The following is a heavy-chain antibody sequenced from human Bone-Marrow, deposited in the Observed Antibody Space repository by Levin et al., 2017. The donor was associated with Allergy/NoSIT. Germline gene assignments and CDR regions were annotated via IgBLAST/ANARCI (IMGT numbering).Heavy chain of an antibody. CDR1: GYTFVAYF. CDR3: VLHGVSIPGVSTVADY. Sequence: GESLKISCKASGYTFVAYFINWVRQAPGQGLEWMGRINPRNGGTDYVQNFQGRVTMTRDTSLNTAYLELTKLTSDDTAVYYCVLHGVSIPGVSTVADYWGQGTPVTVSS. D-gene: IGHD3-3*01. CDR2: INPRNGGT. J-gene: IGHJ4*02. V-gene: IGHV1-2*06.